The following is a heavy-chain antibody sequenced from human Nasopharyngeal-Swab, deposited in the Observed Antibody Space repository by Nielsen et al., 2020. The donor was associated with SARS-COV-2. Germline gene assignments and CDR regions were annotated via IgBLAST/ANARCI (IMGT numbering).Heavy chain of an antibody. D-gene: IGHD5-18*01. CDR3: ARLETVDTAMVTGGYFDY. J-gene: IGHJ4*02. Sequence: SETLSLTCTVSGGSISSSSHYWGWIRQPPGKGLEWIGSMYYSGSTYYNPSLKSRVTISVDTSKNQFSLKLSSVTAADTAVYYCARLETVDTAMVTGGYFDYWGQGTLVTVSS. V-gene: IGHV4-39*01. CDR1: GGSISSSSHY. CDR2: MYYSGST.